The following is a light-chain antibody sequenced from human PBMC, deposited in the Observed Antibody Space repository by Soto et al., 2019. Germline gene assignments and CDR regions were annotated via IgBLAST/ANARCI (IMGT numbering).Light chain of an antibody. CDR3: QQHDQGWT. J-gene: IGKJ1*01. CDR1: QSVRTK. V-gene: IGKV3-15*01. CDR2: GAS. Sequence: EMVMTQSPATLSVSLGERATLSCRASQSVRTKLVWYQQKPGQAPRLLIYGASTRATGIPARFSGSGSGTEFTLTISNLQSEDFAVDYCQQHDQGWTFGQGTKVEIK.